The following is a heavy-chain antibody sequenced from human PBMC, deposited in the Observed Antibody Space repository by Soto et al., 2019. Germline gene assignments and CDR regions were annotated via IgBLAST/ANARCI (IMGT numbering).Heavy chain of an antibody. V-gene: IGHV5-51*01. CDR3: ARPRVLGAPDAFDI. CDR2: IYPDDSDT. D-gene: IGHD1-26*01. Sequence: PGESLKISCKGSGCIFTNYWIGWVRQMPGKGLEWMGIIYPDDSDTRYSSSLQGQVTFSADKSISTAFLQWNSLKPSDTAIYFCARPRVLGAPDAFDIWGQGTMVTVSS. J-gene: IGHJ3*02. CDR1: GCIFTNYW.